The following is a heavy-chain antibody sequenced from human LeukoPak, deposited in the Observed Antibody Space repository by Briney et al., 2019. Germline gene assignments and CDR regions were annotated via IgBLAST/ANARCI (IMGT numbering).Heavy chain of an antibody. J-gene: IGHJ5*02. V-gene: IGHV1-2*02. CDR2: INPNSGGT. Sequence: ASVKVSCKASGYTFTCYYMHWVRQAPGQGLEWMGWINPNSGGTNYAQKFQGRVTMTRDTSISTAYMELSRLRSDDTAVYYCARDLGDVVAATLFWFDHWGQGTLVTVSS. D-gene: IGHD2-15*01. CDR3: ARDLGDVVAATLFWFDH. CDR1: GYTFTCYY.